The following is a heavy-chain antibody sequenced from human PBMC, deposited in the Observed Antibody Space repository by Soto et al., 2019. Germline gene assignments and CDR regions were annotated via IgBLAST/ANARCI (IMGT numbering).Heavy chain of an antibody. CDR3: ARNVFYSNYYYYYMDV. D-gene: IGHD4-4*01. Sequence: GESLKISCAASGFTVSSNYMSWVRQAPGKGLEWVSVIYSGGSTYYADSVKGRFTISRDNSKNTLYLQMNSLRAEDTAVYYCARNVFYSNYYYYYMDVWGKGTTVTVSS. CDR1: GFTVSSNY. V-gene: IGHV3-66*01. J-gene: IGHJ6*03. CDR2: IYSGGST.